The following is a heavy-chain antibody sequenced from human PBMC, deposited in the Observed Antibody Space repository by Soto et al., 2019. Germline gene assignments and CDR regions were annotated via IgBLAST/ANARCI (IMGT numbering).Heavy chain of an antibody. J-gene: IGHJ6*03. V-gene: IGHV4-31*03. D-gene: IGHD3-3*01. CDR3: AREVTNYDFWSGYYARDYYYYYYMDV. CDR2: IYYSGST. Sequence: QVQLQESGPGLVKPSQTLSLTCTVSGGSISSGGYYWSWIRQHPGKGLEWIGYIYYSGSTYYNPSLKSRVTISVDTSKNQFSLKLSSVTAADTAVYYCAREVTNYDFWSGYYARDYYYYYYMDVWGKGTTVTVSS. CDR1: GGSISSGGYY.